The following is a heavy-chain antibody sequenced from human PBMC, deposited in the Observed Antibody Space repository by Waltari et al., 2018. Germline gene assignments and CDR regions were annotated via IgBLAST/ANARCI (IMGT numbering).Heavy chain of an antibody. D-gene: IGHD3-3*01. CDR1: GYTLPGYY. J-gene: IGHJ5*02. V-gene: IGHV1-2*02. CDR3: ARDPSGYYTGWFDP. CDR2: INPNSGGT. Sequence: QVPLVQSGAEVKKPGASVKVSCKASGYTLPGYYMHWVRQAPGQGLEWMGLINPNSGGTNYAQKFQGRVTMTRDTSISTAYMELSRLRSDDTAVYYCARDPSGYYTGWFDPWGQGTLVTVSS.